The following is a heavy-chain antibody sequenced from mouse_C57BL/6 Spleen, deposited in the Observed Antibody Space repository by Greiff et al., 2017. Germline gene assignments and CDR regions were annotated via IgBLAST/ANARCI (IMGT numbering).Heavy chain of an antibody. Sequence: VQLQQPGAELVMPGASVKLSCKASGYTFTSYWMHWVKQRPGQGLEWIGEIDPSDSYTNYNQKFKGKSTLTVDKSSSTAYMQLSSLTSEDSAVYYCARITTVVAPDYWGQGTTLTVSS. V-gene: IGHV1-69*01. CDR3: ARITTVVAPDY. CDR1: GYTFTSYW. D-gene: IGHD1-1*01. CDR2: IDPSDSYT. J-gene: IGHJ2*01.